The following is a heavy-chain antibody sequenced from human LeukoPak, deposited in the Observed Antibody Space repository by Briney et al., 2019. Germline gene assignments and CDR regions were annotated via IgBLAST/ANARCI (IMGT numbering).Heavy chain of an antibody. V-gene: IGHV3-21*01. CDR2: ISSSGSYI. Sequence: GGSLRLSCAASGFTFSSYSMNWVRQAPGKGLEWVSSISSSGSYIYYADSVKGRFTISRDNAKNSLYLQMNSLRAEDTAVYYCARDLKGGYYYGSGSYYIYGMDVWGKGTTVTVSS. J-gene: IGHJ6*04. CDR3: ARDLKGGYYYGSGSYYIYGMDV. D-gene: IGHD3-10*01. CDR1: GFTFSSYS.